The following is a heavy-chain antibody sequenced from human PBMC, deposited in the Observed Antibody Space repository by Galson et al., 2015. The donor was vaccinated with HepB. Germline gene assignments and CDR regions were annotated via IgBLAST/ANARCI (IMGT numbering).Heavy chain of an antibody. Sequence: SLRLSCAASGFTFSDYWMTWVRLVPGKGLEWVANIKYEGSEKNFGDSVKGRFTISRDDAKNSLYLQMNNLRAEDTAVYFCAREAGRGMDVWGQGTTVTVSS. CDR3: AREAGRGMDV. J-gene: IGHJ6*02. CDR2: IKYEGSEK. D-gene: IGHD1-14*01. V-gene: IGHV3-7*01. CDR1: GFTFSDYW.